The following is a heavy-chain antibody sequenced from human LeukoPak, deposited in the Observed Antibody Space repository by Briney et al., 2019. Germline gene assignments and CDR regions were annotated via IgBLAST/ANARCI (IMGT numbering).Heavy chain of an antibody. CDR3: ASTVTAAAGGSAEYFQH. D-gene: IGHD6-13*01. Sequence: SETLSLTCTVSGGSISSSSYYWGWIRQPPGKGLEWIGSIYYSGSTYYNPSLKSRVTISADTSKNQFSLKLSSVTAADTAVYYCASTVTAAAGGSAEYFQHWGQGTLVTVSS. CDR1: GGSISSSSYY. J-gene: IGHJ1*01. V-gene: IGHV4-39*01. CDR2: IYYSGST.